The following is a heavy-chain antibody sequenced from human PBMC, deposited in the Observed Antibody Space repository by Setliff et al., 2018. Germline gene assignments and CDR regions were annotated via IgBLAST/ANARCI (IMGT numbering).Heavy chain of an antibody. V-gene: IGHV5-51*07. J-gene: IGHJ2*01. Sequence: PGESLTISCKATGYNFLDYWIGWVHQMPGKGLEWMGIIYPDDSDTRYSPSVQGPFTISADKSISTAYLQWSSLKASDTAFYYCARRRRFDSGGPRSPWYFDLWGRGTLVTVSS. D-gene: IGHD3-22*01. CDR1: GYNFLDYW. CDR2: IYPDDSDT. CDR3: ARRRRFDSGGPRSPWYFDL.